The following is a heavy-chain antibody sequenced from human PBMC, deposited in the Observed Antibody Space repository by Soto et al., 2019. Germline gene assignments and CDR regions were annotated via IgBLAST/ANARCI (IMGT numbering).Heavy chain of an antibody. V-gene: IGHV3-64*02. D-gene: IGHD2-15*01. CDR1: GFTFSSYT. J-gene: IGHJ6*02. CDR3: ARAQIGGVVERDYYGMDV. CDR2: ISSNGGST. Sequence: GGSLRLSCAASGFTFSSYTMHWVRQAPGKGLEYVSAISSNGGSTYYADSVKGRFTISRDNSKNTLYLQMGSLRAEDMAVYYCARAQIGGVVERDYYGMDVWGQGTTVTVSS.